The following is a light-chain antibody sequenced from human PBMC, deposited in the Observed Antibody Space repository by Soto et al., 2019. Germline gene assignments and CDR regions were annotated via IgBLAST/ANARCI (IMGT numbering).Light chain of an antibody. CDR3: QQYNNYPYT. CDR1: QSISSW. CDR2: KAS. Sequence: DIQMTQSPSTLSASVGDRVTITCRASQSISSWLAWYQQKPWKAPKVLIYKASSLESGVPSRFSGSGSGTEFTLTISSLQPDDFASYSCQQYNNYPYTFGQGTKLEIK. J-gene: IGKJ2*01. V-gene: IGKV1-5*03.